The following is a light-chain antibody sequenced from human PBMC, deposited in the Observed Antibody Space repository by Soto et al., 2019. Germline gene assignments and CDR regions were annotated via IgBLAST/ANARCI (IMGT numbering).Light chain of an antibody. CDR3: SSYTSTMTNV. CDR1: SSDVGGFNS. J-gene: IGLJ1*01. CDR2: DVV. Sequence: QSVLTQPSSLSGSPGQSITLTCPGTSSDVGGFNSVSWYQLRPGTAPKLILYDVVDRPSGVSYRFSGSKSGNTASLTISGLQAADEADYFCSSYTSTMTNVFGSGTKVTVL. V-gene: IGLV2-14*03.